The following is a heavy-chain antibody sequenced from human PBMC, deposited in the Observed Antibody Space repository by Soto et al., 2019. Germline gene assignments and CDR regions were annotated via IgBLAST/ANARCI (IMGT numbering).Heavy chain of an antibody. CDR1: GYTFTGYY. V-gene: IGHV1-2*02. Sequence: GASVKVSCKASGYTFTGYYMHWVGQAPGQGLEWMGWINPNSGGTNYAQKFQGRVTMTRDTSISTAYMELSRLRSDDTAVYYCATAFPESSSWARDDAFDIWGQGTMVTVSS. CDR2: INPNSGGT. D-gene: IGHD6-13*01. CDR3: ATAFPESSSWARDDAFDI. J-gene: IGHJ3*02.